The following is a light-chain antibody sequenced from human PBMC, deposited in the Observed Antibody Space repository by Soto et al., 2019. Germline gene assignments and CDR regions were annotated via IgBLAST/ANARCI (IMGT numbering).Light chain of an antibody. J-gene: IGKJ1*01. Sequence: EIVLTQSPATLSLSAGERATLSCRASQSVRSYLAWYQQKPGQATRLLIYDASSRATGIPVRFSGSGSGTDFPITISRLEPEDVAVYYCQHRSKWSVTFGQGTKVEV. V-gene: IGKV3-11*01. CDR3: QHRSKWSVT. CDR1: QSVRSY. CDR2: DAS.